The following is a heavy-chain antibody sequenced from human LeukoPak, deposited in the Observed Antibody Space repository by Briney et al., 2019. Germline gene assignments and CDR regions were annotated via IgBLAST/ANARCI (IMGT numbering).Heavy chain of an antibody. CDR3: AREFYGSGSYGGNFDY. Sequence: SETLSLTCTVSGVSISSYDWSWIRQPAGKGLEWIGRIYTSGSTNYNPSLKSRVTMSVDTSKNQFSLKLSSVTAADTAVYYCAREFYGSGSYGGNFDYWGQGTLVTVSS. CDR2: IYTSGST. CDR1: GVSISSYD. D-gene: IGHD3-10*01. V-gene: IGHV4-4*07. J-gene: IGHJ4*02.